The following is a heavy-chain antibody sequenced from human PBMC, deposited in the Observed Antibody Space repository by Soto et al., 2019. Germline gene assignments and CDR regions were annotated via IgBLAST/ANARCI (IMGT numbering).Heavy chain of an antibody. CDR1: GFTFSNAW. Sequence: GGSLRLSCAASGFTFSNAWMSWVRQAPGKGLEWVGRIKSKTDGGTTDYAAPVKGRFTISRDDSKNTLYLQMNSLKTEDTAVYYCTTDGGGELRSRGYYYYYGMDVWGQGTTVTVSS. CDR3: TTDGGGELRSRGYYYYYGMDV. J-gene: IGHJ6*02. D-gene: IGHD1-26*01. V-gene: IGHV3-15*01. CDR2: IKSKTDGGTT.